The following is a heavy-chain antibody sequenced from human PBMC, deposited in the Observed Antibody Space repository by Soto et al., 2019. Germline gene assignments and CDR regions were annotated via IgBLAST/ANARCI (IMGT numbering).Heavy chain of an antibody. CDR3: AREARMTTLTTDGMDV. CDR1: GGSISSNNW. J-gene: IGHJ6*02. CDR2: IYHSGST. V-gene: IGHV4-4*02. D-gene: IGHD4-4*01. Sequence: QVQLQESGPGLVKPSGTLSLTCAVSGGSISSNNWWIWVRQPPGKGLEWIGEIYHSGSTNYNPSLKSRVTISVDKSKNQSSLKLSSVTAADTAVYFCAREARMTTLTTDGMDVWGQGTTVTVSS.